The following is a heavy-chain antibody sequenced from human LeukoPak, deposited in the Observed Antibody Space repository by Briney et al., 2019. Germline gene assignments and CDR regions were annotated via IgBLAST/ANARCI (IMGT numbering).Heavy chain of an antibody. D-gene: IGHD3-10*01. Sequence: GGSLRLSCAASGLTLSSYAMHWVRQAPGKGLEWVSSISSSSSYIYYADSVKGRLTISRDNAKNSLSLQMNSLRAEDTAVYYCARPLMYYYGSETYFWFDPWGQGTLVTVSS. CDR1: GLTLSSYA. V-gene: IGHV3-21*01. CDR3: ARPLMYYYGSETYFWFDP. CDR2: ISSSSSYI. J-gene: IGHJ5*02.